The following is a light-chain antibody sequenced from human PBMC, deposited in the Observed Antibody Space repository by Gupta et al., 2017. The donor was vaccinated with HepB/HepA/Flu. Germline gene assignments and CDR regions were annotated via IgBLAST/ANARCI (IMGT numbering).Light chain of an antibody. CDR3: LVYMGGGISI. Sequence: QTVVTQEPSFSVSPGGTVTLTCGLSSGSVSTSYFPSWYQLTPGQAPRTLIYSTNTRSSGVPDRFSGSILGNKAALTITGAQADDESDYYCLVYMGGGISIFGGGTKLTVL. CDR1: SGSVSTSYF. V-gene: IGLV8-61*01. CDR2: STN. J-gene: IGLJ2*01.